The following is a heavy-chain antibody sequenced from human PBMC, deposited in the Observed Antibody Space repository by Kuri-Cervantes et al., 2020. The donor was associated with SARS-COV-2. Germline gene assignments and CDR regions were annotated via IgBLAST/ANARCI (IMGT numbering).Heavy chain of an antibody. CDR1: GSSVSSGSYY. Sequence: SETLSLTCTVSGSSVSSGSYYWSWIRQPPGKGLEWIGHIYYNGSTNYNPSLKSRVTISVDTSKNQFSLKLSSVTAADTAMYYCARHDYGDPLTYYYGMDVWGQGTTVTVSS. CDR2: IYYNGST. CDR3: ARHDYGDPLTYYYGMDV. D-gene: IGHD4-17*01. V-gene: IGHV4-61*01. J-gene: IGHJ6*02.